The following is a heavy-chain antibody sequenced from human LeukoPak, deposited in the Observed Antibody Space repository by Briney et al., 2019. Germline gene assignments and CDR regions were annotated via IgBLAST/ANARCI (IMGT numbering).Heavy chain of an antibody. CDR3: ARVLYSGSTSGWFDP. D-gene: IGHD1-26*01. CDR2: INPNSGGT. CDR1: GYTFTGYY. Sequence: ASVKVSCKASGYTFTGYYMHWVRQAPGQGLEWMGWINPNSGGTNYAQKFQGRVTMTRDTSISTAYMELSRLRSDDTAMYYCARVLYSGSTSGWFDPWAQGTLVTVSS. J-gene: IGHJ5*02. V-gene: IGHV1-2*02.